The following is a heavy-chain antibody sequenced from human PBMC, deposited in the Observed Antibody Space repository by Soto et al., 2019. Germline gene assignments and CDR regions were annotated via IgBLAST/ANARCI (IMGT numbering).Heavy chain of an antibody. Sequence: QVQLVESGGGVVQPGRSLRLSCAASGFTFSSYAMHWVRQAPGKGLEWVAVISSDGSNKYYADSVKGRFTISRDNSKNPLYLQMNSLRAEDTAVYYCAREGGYSYGGYYFDYWGQGTLVTVSS. CDR2: ISSDGSNK. J-gene: IGHJ4*02. CDR3: AREGGYSYGGYYFDY. V-gene: IGHV3-30-3*01. D-gene: IGHD5-18*01. CDR1: GFTFSSYA.